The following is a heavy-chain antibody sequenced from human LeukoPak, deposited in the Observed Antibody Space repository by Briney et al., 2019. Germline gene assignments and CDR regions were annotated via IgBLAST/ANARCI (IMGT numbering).Heavy chain of an antibody. J-gene: IGHJ4*02. CDR2: IYYSGST. CDR1: GGSISTAGYY. Sequence: SETLSLTCTVSGGSISTAGYYWSWIRQHPGKGREWIGYIYYSGSTYYNPSLKSRVTISVDTSKNQFSLKLSSVTAADTAVYYCAGELAAAGTHYFDYWGQGTLVTVSS. CDR3: AGELAAAGTHYFDY. D-gene: IGHD6-13*01. V-gene: IGHV4-31*03.